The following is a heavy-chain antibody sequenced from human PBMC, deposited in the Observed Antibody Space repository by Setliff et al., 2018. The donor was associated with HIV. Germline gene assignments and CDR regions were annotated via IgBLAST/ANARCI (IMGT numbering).Heavy chain of an antibody. V-gene: IGHV4-4*07. Sequence: SETLSLTCSVSGGSFNSYYWTWIRQPAGKGPEWIGLIFYTGTPSYNYYLDGRVTLSVDSSKKTFSLSLRSVTAADTAVYFCARGVWTATGKPFYFDHWGQGKLVTVSS. CDR1: GGSFNSYY. CDR3: ARGVWTATGKPFYFDH. J-gene: IGHJ4*02. D-gene: IGHD3-16*01. CDR2: IFYTGTP.